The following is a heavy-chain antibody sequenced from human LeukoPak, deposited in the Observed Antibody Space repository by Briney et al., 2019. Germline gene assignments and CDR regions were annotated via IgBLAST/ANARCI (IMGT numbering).Heavy chain of an antibody. D-gene: IGHD3-9*01. V-gene: IGHV3-74*01. CDR1: GFTFSSDW. CDR2: ISGDGVYT. Sequence: GGSLRLSCVASGFTFSSDWVHWVRQAPGKALVWVSRISGDGVYTSYADSVKGRFTISRDNAKNTLYLQMNSLRADDTAVTYCGRGPPGQHGLLAGPHDALDIWGPGKKVTVSS. J-gene: IGHJ3*02. CDR3: GRGPPGQHGLLAGPHDALDI.